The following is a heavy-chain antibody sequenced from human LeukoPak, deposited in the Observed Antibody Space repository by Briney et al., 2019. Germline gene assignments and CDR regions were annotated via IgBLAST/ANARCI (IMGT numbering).Heavy chain of an antibody. CDR1: GFTFSSYS. D-gene: IGHD6-13*01. Sequence: GGSLRLSCAASGFTFSSYSMNWVRQAPGKGLEWASSISSSSSYIYYADSVKGRFTISRDNAKNSLYLQMNSLRAEDTAVYYCARGWQQLVSFDYWGQGTLVTVSS. CDR2: ISSSSSYI. J-gene: IGHJ4*02. V-gene: IGHV3-21*01. CDR3: ARGWQQLVSFDY.